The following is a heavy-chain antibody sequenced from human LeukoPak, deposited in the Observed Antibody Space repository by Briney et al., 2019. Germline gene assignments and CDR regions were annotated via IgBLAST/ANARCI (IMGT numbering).Heavy chain of an antibody. V-gene: IGHV1-69*13. J-gene: IGHJ1*01. Sequence: SVKVSCKASGGTFSSYAISWVRQAPGQGLEWMGGIIPIFGTANYAQKFQGRVTITADESTSTAYMELSSLRSEDTAVYYCARGSPAEGERPFAEYFQHWGQGTLVTVSS. CDR3: ARGSPAEGERPFAEYFQH. CDR1: GGTFSSYA. CDR2: IIPIFGTA. D-gene: IGHD1-14*01.